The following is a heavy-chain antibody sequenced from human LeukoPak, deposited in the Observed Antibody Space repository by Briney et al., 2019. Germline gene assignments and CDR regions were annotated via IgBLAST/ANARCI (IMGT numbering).Heavy chain of an antibody. CDR3: ARGGDLVVPAAIYAWFDP. V-gene: IGHV4-34*01. D-gene: IGHD2-2*01. CDR2: INHSGST. CDR1: GGSFSGYY. J-gene: IGHJ5*02. Sequence: SETLSLTCAVYGGSFSGYYWSWLPQPPGKGLEWFGEINHSGSTNYNPSLRSRVTISVDTPKNQFSLKLSSVTAADTAVYYCARGGDLVVPAAIYAWFDPWGQGTLVTVS.